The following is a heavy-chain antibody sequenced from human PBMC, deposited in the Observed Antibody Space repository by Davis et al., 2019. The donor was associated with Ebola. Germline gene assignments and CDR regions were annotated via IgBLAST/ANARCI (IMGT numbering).Heavy chain of an antibody. CDR2: INHSGST. D-gene: IGHD3-10*01. Sequence: SETLSLTCAVYGGSFSGYYWSWIRQPPGKGLEWIGEINHSGSTNYNPSLKSRVTISVDKSKNQFSLKLSSVTAADTAVYYCARDQLWFGELHTQYYYYGMDVWGQGTTVTVSS. CDR3: ARDQLWFGELHTQYYYYGMDV. CDR1: GGSFSGYY. V-gene: IGHV4-34*01. J-gene: IGHJ6*02.